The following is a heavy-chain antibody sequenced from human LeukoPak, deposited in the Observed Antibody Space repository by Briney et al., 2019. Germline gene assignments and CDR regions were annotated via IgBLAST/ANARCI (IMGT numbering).Heavy chain of an antibody. V-gene: IGHV3-21*01. CDR3: AKTMVRGETSRPFDY. CDR2: ISSSSSYI. J-gene: IGHJ4*02. CDR1: GFTFSSYS. Sequence: PGRSLRLSCAASGFTFSSYSMNWVRQAPGKGLEWVSSISSSSSYIYYADSVKGRFTISRDNAKNSLYLQMNSLRAEDTAAYYCAKTMVRGETSRPFDYWGQGTLVTVSS. D-gene: IGHD3-10*01.